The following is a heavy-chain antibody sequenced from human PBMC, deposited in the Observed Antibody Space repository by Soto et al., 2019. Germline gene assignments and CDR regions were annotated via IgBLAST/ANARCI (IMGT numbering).Heavy chain of an antibody. D-gene: IGHD6-19*01. CDR1: GGSFSGYY. CDR3: ARDIAVAGNVADYYYYGMDV. J-gene: IGHJ6*02. CDR2: INHSGST. Sequence: PSETLSLTCAVYGGSFSGYYWSWIRQPPGKGLEWIGEINHSGSTNYNPSLKSRVTISVDTSKNQFSLKLSSVTAADTAVYYCARDIAVAGNVADYYYYGMDVWGQGTTVPVSS. V-gene: IGHV4-34*01.